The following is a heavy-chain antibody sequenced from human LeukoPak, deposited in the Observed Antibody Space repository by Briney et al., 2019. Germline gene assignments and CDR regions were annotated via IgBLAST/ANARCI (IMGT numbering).Heavy chain of an antibody. Sequence: GGSLRLSCAASGLTFRSYDMHWVRQAPGKGLEWVPLICYDGSKKYYADSVKGRFTISRDNSENTLYLQMNSLRAEDTAVYYCARDGYGDYTTGGAFDIWGQGTMVTVSS. J-gene: IGHJ3*02. V-gene: IGHV3-33*01. CDR2: ICYDGSKK. CDR3: ARDGYGDYTTGGAFDI. CDR1: GLTFRSYD. D-gene: IGHD4-17*01.